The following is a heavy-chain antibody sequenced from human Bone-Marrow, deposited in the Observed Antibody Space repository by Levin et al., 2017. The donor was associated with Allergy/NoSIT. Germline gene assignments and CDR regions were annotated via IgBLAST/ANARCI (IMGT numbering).Heavy chain of an antibody. J-gene: IGHJ4*02. CDR2: IYHGGA. CDR1: GGPIREYY. Sequence: SPTLSLTCTVSGGPIREYYWTWIRPPPGKGLEWIGYIYHGGANYNPSLKSRVTISVDTPKNQFSLRLNSVTTADTAVYYCARLNSGGWKLMGYHLDNWGQGTLATVSS. V-gene: IGHV4-59*01. D-gene: IGHD2-15*01. CDR3: ARLNSGGWKLMGYHLDN.